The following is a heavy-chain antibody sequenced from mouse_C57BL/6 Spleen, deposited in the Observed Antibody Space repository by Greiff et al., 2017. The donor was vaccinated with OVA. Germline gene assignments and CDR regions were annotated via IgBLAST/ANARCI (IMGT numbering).Heavy chain of an antibody. Sequence: EVKVVESGGDLVKPGGSLKLSCAASGFTFSSYGMSWVRQTPDKRLEWVATISSGGSYTYYPDSVKGRFTISRDNAKNTLYLQMSSLKSEDTAMYYCAVGYYDYDEGFAYWGQGTLVTVSA. CDR1: GFTFSSYG. D-gene: IGHD2-4*01. V-gene: IGHV5-6*01. CDR2: ISSGGSYT. J-gene: IGHJ3*01. CDR3: AVGYYDYDEGFAY.